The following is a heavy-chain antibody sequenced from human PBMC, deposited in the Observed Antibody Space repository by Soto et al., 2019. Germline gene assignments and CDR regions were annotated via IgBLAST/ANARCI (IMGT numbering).Heavy chain of an antibody. CDR3: ARQEYDILTGTSPFLYYGMDV. Sequence: GESLKISCKGSGYSFTSYWISWVRQMPGKVLEWMGRIDPSDSYTNYSPSFQGHVSSSADKSSSTAYRQWSSLKASDTAMYYCARQEYDILTGTSPFLYYGMDVWGQGXTVTV. J-gene: IGHJ6*02. CDR1: GYSFTSYW. D-gene: IGHD3-9*01. CDR2: IDPSDSYT. V-gene: IGHV5-10-1*01.